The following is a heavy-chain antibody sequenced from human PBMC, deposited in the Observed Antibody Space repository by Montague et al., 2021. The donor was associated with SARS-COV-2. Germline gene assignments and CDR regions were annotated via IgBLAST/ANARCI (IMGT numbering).Heavy chain of an antibody. D-gene: IGHD3-10*01. Sequence: ETLSLTCTVSGGSITSYYWSWIRQPPGKGLEYIGYIYYSGSTNXNPSLKSRVTMSVDTSKNQFSLKLSSVTAADTAVYYCARGDGHYYGSGTYPYYWGQGTLVTVSS. V-gene: IGHV4-59*01. CDR2: IYYSGST. J-gene: IGHJ4*02. CDR3: ARGDGHYYGSGTYPYY. CDR1: GGSITSYY.